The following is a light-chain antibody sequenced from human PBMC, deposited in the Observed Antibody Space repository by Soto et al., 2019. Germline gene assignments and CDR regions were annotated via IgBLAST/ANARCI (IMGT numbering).Light chain of an antibody. CDR2: DAS. Sequence: EIVLTQSPATLSLSPGERDTLSCRASQSVSSYLAWYQQKPGQAPRLLIYDASNRATGIPARFSGSVSGTDFTLTRSSLEPEDFAVYYCQQRSNWPPYTFGQGTKLEIK. CDR3: QQRSNWPPYT. CDR1: QSVSSY. J-gene: IGKJ2*01. V-gene: IGKV3-11*01.